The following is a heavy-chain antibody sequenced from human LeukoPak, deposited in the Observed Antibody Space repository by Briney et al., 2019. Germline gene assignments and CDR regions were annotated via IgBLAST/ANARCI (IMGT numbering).Heavy chain of an antibody. CDR1: GFTFSSYS. V-gene: IGHV3-21*01. J-gene: IGHJ3*02. CDR3: ATLWYYYDSSGYSDAFDI. Sequence: PGGSLRLSCAASGFTFSSYSMNWVRQAPGKGLEWVSSISSSSSYIYYADSVKGRFTISRDNAKNSLYLQMNSLRAEDTAVYYCATLWYYYDSSGYSDAFDIWGQGTMVTVSS. CDR2: ISSSSSYI. D-gene: IGHD3-22*01.